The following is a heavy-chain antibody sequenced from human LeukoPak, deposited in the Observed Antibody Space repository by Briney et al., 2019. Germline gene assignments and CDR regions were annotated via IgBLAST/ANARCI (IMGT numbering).Heavy chain of an antibody. CDR1: GYTFTSYG. CDR3: ARDPLAYCGGDCYHRFFDY. D-gene: IGHD2-21*02. V-gene: IGHV1-18*01. J-gene: IGHJ4*02. CDR2: ISAYNGNT. Sequence: ASVKVSCKASGYTFTSYGISWVRQAPGQGLEWMGWISAYNGNTNYAQKLQGRVTMTTDTSTSTAYIELRSLRSDDTAVYYCARDPLAYCGGDCYHRFFDYWGQGTLVTVSS.